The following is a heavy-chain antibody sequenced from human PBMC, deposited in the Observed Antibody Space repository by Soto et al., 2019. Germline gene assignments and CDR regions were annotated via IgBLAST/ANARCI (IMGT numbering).Heavy chain of an antibody. Sequence: SETLSLTCTVSGDSISNGGYYWSWIRQPPGKGLEWIGYIYYSGSTFYNPSLKSRVTISVDTCKKVFSLQLNSVTAADTAVYYCARERDYFDSSGSSDVYCDHGTLVTVSS. CDR3: ARERDYFDSSGSSDVY. D-gene: IGHD3-22*01. J-gene: IGHJ4*01. V-gene: IGHV4-31*03. CDR1: GDSISNGGYY. CDR2: IYYSGST.